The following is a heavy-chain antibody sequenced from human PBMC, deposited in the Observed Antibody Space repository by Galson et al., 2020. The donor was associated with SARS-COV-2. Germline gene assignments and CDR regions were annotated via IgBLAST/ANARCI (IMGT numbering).Heavy chain of an antibody. Sequence: QLGESLKISCAVSGFSFNNHGMQWVRQAPGKGLEWVAGISYEGSNKFYADAVKGRFTISRDSSKKTLHLQMNSLRVEDTAVYYCAKDLEYKRDYMDVWGKGTTVTVSS. CDR3: AKDLEYKRDYMDV. CDR2: ISYEGSNK. J-gene: IGHJ6*03. D-gene: IGHD1-1*01. CDR1: GFSFNNHG. V-gene: IGHV3-30*18.